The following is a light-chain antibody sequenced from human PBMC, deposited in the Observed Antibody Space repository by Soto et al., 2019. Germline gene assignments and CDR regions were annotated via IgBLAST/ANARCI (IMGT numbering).Light chain of an antibody. V-gene: IGLV2-11*01. J-gene: IGLJ1*01. CDR1: SSDVGGYNY. CDR2: DVD. Sequence: QSALTQPRSVSGSPGQSVTISCTGTSSDVGGYNYVSWYQHHTGKAPKLMIYDVDKRPSGVPGRFSGSKSGNTASLTISGLQAEDKADYYCCSNAGSYPFVFGTGTKVTVL. CDR3: CSNAGSYPFV.